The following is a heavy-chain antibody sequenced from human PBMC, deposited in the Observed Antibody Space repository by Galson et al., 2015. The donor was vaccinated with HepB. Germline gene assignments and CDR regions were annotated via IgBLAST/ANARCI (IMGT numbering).Heavy chain of an antibody. CDR2: ISGSGGST. CDR3: ARDGAYSTYYGTNWFDP. J-gene: IGHJ5*02. CDR1: GFTFSSYA. D-gene: IGHD4-11*01. Sequence: SLRLSCAASGFTFSSYAMSWVRQAPGKGLEWGSTISGSGGSTYYADSVKGRFTISRDNSKNTSYLQMNSLRAEDTAVYFCARDGAYSTYYGTNWFDPWGQGTLVTVSS. V-gene: IGHV3-23*01.